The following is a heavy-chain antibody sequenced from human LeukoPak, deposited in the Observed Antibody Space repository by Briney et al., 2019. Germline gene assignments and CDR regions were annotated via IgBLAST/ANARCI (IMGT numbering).Heavy chain of an antibody. CDR1: GFTFSSYA. CDR2: ISSSGSTI. D-gene: IGHD3-9*01. Sequence: PGGSLRLSCAASGFTFSSYAMSWVRQAPGKGLEWVSYISSSGSTIYYADSVKGRFTISRDNAKNSLYLQMNSLRAEDTAVYYCARDLLTPPTYYMDVWGKGTTVTVSS. J-gene: IGHJ6*03. CDR3: ARDLLTPPTYYMDV. V-gene: IGHV3-48*04.